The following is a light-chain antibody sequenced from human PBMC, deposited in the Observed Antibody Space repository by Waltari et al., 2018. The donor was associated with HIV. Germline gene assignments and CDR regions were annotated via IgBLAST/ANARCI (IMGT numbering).Light chain of an antibody. V-gene: IGKV1-39*01. CDR3: QQSFTLPLT. CDR2: AAS. J-gene: IGKJ3*01. Sequence: DIQMTQSPSSLSASVGDRVTLTCRASQIITSHLNWYQQRPGKAPKLLIYAASSLESGVPSRFSGRGAGTDYTLTISRLQPEDVATYYCQQSFTLPLTFGPGTKVEIK. CDR1: QIITSH.